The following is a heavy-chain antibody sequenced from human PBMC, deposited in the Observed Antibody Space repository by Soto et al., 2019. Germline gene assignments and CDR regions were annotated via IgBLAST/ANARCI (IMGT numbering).Heavy chain of an antibody. V-gene: IGHV3-23*01. J-gene: IGHJ4*02. CDR3: AKDAGNEESLFDY. CDR1: GFTFNDFG. CDR2: LNHDGRNT. Sequence: EVQLLESGGDLVQSGGSLRLSCEASGFTFNDFGMSWVRQTPGKGLEWVSTLNHDGRNTHYAASVEGRFTISRDNSKKTLYLQMGSLRAEDTAIYYCAKDAGNEESLFDYWVRGTLVTVSS.